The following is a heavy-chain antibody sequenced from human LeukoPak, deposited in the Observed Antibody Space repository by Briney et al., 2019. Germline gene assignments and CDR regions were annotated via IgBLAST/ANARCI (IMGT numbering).Heavy chain of an antibody. CDR3: ARGTLYRGWSYYLDF. D-gene: IGHD6-19*01. CDR2: VYYSGTT. J-gene: IGHJ4*02. Sequence: SETLSPTCSVSGDSISLSFYYWGWIRQPPGKALEWIGSVYYSGTTSYNPSLKSRVTISVDMSKNHFSLRLRSVTAADTAMYYCARGTLYRGWSYYLDFWGQGSQVTVSS. CDR1: GDSISLSFYY. V-gene: IGHV4-39*07.